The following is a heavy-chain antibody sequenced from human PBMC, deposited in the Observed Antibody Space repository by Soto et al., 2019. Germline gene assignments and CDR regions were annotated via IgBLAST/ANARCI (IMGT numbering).Heavy chain of an antibody. Sequence: ASVKVSCKASGYTFTSYGISWVRQAPGQGLEWMGWISAYNGNTNYAQKLQGRVTMTTDTSTSTAYMELRSLRSDDTAVYYCARGEGFGTVTTGPTYCYYGMDVWGQGTTVTVSS. J-gene: IGHJ6*02. CDR3: ARGEGFGTVTTGPTYCYYGMDV. CDR1: GYTFTSYG. V-gene: IGHV1-18*01. D-gene: IGHD4-17*01. CDR2: ISAYNGNT.